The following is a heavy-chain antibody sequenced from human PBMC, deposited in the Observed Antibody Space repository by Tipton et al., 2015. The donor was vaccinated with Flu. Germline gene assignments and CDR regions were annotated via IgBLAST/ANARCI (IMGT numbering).Heavy chain of an antibody. J-gene: IGHJ5*02. CDR3: ARGSLWFGELEKYGFDP. Sequence: TLSLTCTVSGYSISSGYYWGWIRQPPGKGLEWIGSIYHSGSTYYNPSLESRVTISVDTSKNQFSLKLSSVTAADTAVYYCARGSLWFGELEKYGFDPWGQGTLVTVSS. CDR1: GYSISSGYY. V-gene: IGHV4-38-2*02. D-gene: IGHD3-10*01. CDR2: IYHSGST.